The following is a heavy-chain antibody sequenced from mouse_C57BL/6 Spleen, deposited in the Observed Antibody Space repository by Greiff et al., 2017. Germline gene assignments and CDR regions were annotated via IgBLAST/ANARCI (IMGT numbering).Heavy chain of an antibody. J-gene: IGHJ2*01. Sequence: VQLQQPGTELVKPGASVKLSCTASGYTFTSYWMHWVKQRPGQGLEWIGNINPGNGGTNYNEKFKSKATLTADTSSSTAYLQLSSLTSEDSAVYYCAAYYSNYVYYFDYWGQGTTLTVSS. CDR2: INPGNGGT. CDR1: GYTFTSYW. V-gene: IGHV1-53*01. CDR3: AAYYSNYVYYFDY. D-gene: IGHD2-5*01.